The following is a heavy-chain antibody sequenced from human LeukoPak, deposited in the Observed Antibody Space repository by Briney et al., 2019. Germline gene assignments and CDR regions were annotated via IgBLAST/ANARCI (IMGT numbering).Heavy chain of an antibody. Sequence: GGSLRLSCAASGFTFSSYAMSWVRQAPGKGLEWVAAIGNSGGSTYYADSVKGRFTISRDNSKNTLYLQMNSLRAEDTAVYYCAKEGSSSWYPTIDYWGQGTLVTVSS. CDR2: IGNSGGST. D-gene: IGHD6-13*01. CDR3: AKEGSSSWYPTIDY. CDR1: GFTFSSYA. J-gene: IGHJ4*02. V-gene: IGHV3-23*01.